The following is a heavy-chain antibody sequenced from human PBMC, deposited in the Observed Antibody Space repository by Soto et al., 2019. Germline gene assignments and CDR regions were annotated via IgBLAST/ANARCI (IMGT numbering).Heavy chain of an antibody. J-gene: IGHJ6*02. D-gene: IGHD2-8*01. V-gene: IGHV3-30*18. CDR1: GFTFSSYG. CDR3: AKGMQYCTNGVCLIVGYGMDV. CDR2: ISYDGSNK. Sequence: GGSLRLSCAASGFTFSSYGMHWVRQAPGKGLEWVAVISYDGSNKYYADSVKGRFTISRDNSKNTLYLQMNSLRAEDTAVYYCAKGMQYCTNGVCLIVGYGMDVWGQGTTVTVS.